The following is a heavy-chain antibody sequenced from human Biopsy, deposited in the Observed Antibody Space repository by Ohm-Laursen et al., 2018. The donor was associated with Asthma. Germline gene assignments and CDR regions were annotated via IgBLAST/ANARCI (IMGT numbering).Heavy chain of an antibody. D-gene: IGHD3-10*01. Sequence: SLRLSCTAPGFAVSRDYMFWVRQAPGKGLEWVSVIYSGGTSHTADSVRGRFTISRDYSKNTLYLQMNSLRAEDTAVYYCAKDERLYYGSDSKYMQPVPLGDWGQGTLVIVSA. J-gene: IGHJ4*02. CDR1: GFAVSRDY. V-gene: IGHV3-53*01. CDR3: AKDERLYYGSDSKYMQPVPLGD. CDR2: IYSGGTS.